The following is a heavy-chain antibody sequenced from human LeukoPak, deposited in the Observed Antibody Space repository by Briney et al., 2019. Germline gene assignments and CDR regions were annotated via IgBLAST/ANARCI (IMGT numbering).Heavy chain of an antibody. CDR1: GGSISTYY. D-gene: IGHD3-10*01. V-gene: IGHV4-59*12. Sequence: PSETLSLTCTVSGGSISTYYWSWIRQPPGKGLEWIGYIYYTGSTSYNPSLKSRVTISLDTSRNQSSLKLNSVTAADTAVYYCAKSNGYGLVDIWGQGTMVTVSS. J-gene: IGHJ3*02. CDR3: AKSNGYGLVDI. CDR2: IYYTGST.